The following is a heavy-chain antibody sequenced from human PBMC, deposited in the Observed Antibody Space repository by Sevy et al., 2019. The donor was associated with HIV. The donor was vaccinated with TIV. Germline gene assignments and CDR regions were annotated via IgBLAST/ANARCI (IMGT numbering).Heavy chain of an antibody. CDR3: ARSSDEVDTAMQYYYYYYGMDV. D-gene: IGHD5-18*01. CDR1: GFTFSTYT. J-gene: IGHJ6*02. Sequence: GGSLRLSCAASGFTFSTYTMNWVRQAPGKGLEWVSSISSSSNYIYYADSVKGRFTISRDNAKNSLYLQMNSLRAEDTAVYYCARSSDEVDTAMQYYYYYYGMDVWGQGTTVTVSS. CDR2: ISSSSNYI. V-gene: IGHV3-21*04.